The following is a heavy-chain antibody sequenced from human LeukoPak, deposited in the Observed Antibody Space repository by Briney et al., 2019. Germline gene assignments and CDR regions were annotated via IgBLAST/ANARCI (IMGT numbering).Heavy chain of an antibody. CDR3: ARDIRMGDYGGNLFDY. D-gene: IGHD4-23*01. Sequence: SETLSLTCTVSGGSISTFNYYWGWIRQPPGKGLEWIGSIYYSGSTYYNPSLKSRVTISVDTSKNQFSLKLSSVTAADTAVYYCARDIRMGDYGGNLFDYWGQGTLVTVSS. CDR2: IYYSGST. J-gene: IGHJ4*02. CDR1: GGSISTFNYY. V-gene: IGHV4-39*07.